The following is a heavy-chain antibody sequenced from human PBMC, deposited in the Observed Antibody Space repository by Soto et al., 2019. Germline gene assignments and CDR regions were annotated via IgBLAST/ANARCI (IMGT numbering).Heavy chain of an antibody. CDR1: GYTFTGYY. Sequence: ASVKVSCKASGYTFTGYYMHWVRPAPGQGLEWMGWLNPNSGGTNYAQKFQGRVTMTRDTSISTAYMELSRLRSDDTAVYYCAREIPYCSSTSCSKHGMDVGGQGTTVTVSS. V-gene: IGHV1-2*02. CDR2: LNPNSGGT. J-gene: IGHJ6*02. D-gene: IGHD2-2*01. CDR3: AREIPYCSSTSCSKHGMDV.